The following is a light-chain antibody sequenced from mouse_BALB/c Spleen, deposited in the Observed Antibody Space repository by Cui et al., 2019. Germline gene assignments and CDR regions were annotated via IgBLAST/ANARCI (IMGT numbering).Light chain of an antibody. CDR3: QQWSSNPRT. V-gene: IGKV4-68*01. CDR2: LTS. Sequence: QIVLTQSTAHMSASPGEKVTMTCSASSSVSYMYCYQQKPRSSPKPWIYLTSNLASGVPARFSVSGSWTSYSLTISGVEAEDAATYYCQQWSSNPRTFGGGTKLEIK. CDR1: SSVSY. J-gene: IGKJ1*01.